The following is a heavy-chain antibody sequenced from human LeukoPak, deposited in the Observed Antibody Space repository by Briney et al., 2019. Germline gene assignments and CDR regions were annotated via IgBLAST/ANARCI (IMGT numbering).Heavy chain of an antibody. CDR2: INHSGST. CDR1: GGSFSGYY. Sequence: LETLSLTCAVYGGSFSGYYWSWIRQPPGKGLEWIGEINHSGSTNYNPSLKSRVTISVDTSKNQFSLKLSSVTAADTAVYYCARASPPWELLRGYNWFDPWGQGTLVSVSS. J-gene: IGHJ5*02. V-gene: IGHV4-34*01. CDR3: ARASPPWELLRGYNWFDP. D-gene: IGHD1-26*01.